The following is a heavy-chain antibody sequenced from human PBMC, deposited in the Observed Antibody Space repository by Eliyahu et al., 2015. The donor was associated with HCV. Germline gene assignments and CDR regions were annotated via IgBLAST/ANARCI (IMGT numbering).Heavy chain of an antibody. CDR1: GFXFSSXG. Sequence: QVQLVESGGGVVQPGRSLRLSCAXSGFXFSSXGLHWVRQAPGKGXEWVAXIWYDGSNKYYADSVKGRFTISRDNSKNTLYLQMNSLRAEDTAVYYCARSERYSYGYVDYWGQGTLVTVSS. CDR3: ARSERYSYGYVDY. V-gene: IGHV3-33*01. J-gene: IGHJ4*02. D-gene: IGHD5-18*01. CDR2: IWYDGSNK.